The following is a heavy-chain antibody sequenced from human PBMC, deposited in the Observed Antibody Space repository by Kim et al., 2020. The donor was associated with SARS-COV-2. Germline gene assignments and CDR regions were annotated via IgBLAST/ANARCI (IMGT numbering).Heavy chain of an antibody. V-gene: IGHV3-30*02. Sequence: GRFTISRDSTKNTLYLQMDSLRPEDTAVYFCAKDKSCFMITFGGESGGMDVWGQGTTVTVSS. CDR3: AKDKSCFMITFGGESGGMDV. D-gene: IGHD3-16*01. J-gene: IGHJ6*02.